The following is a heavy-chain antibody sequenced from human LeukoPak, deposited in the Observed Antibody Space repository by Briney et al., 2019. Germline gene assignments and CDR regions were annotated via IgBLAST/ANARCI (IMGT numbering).Heavy chain of an antibody. J-gene: IGHJ6*03. CDR2: INHSGST. D-gene: IGHD3-10*01. CDR1: GGSFSGYY. CDR3: ARDRDEYYYGSGYYYYMDV. V-gene: IGHV4-34*01. Sequence: SETLSLTCAVYGGSFSGYYWSWIRQPPGKGLEWIGEINHSGSTNYNPSLKSRVTISVDTSKDQFSLKLSSVTAADTAVYYCARDRDEYYYGSGYYYYMDVWGKGTTVTVSS.